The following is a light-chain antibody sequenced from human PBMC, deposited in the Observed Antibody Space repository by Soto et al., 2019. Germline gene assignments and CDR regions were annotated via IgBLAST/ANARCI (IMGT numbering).Light chain of an antibody. CDR1: VNVAGY. V-gene: IGKV3-11*01. J-gene: IGKJ5*01. CDR3: QQRSNWPIT. CDR2: DGS. Sequence: EVVLTQSPATLSLSPGERATLSCISCVNVAGYFSWYQQKPGQPPRLLIYDGSNRATGIPARFSGSGSGTDHTLTISSLEPEDSAVYYCQQRSNWPITFGQGTRLEIK.